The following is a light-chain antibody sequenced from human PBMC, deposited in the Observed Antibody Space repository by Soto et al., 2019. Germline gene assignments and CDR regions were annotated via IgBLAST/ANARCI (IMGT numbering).Light chain of an antibody. CDR2: KAS. J-gene: IGKJ1*01. CDR3: QHYNRYSEA. V-gene: IGKV1-5*03. CDR1: QTISSW. Sequence: DIQMTQSPSTLSGSVGDRVTITCRASQTISSWLAWYQQKPGKAPKLLIYKASTLKSGVPSRFSGSGAGTEFNLTISSLQPDDFATYYCQHYNRYSEAFVQGTKVELK.